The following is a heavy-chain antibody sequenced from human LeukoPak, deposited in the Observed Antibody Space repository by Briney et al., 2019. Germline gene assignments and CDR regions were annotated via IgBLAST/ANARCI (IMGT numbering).Heavy chain of an antibody. V-gene: IGHV4-59*01. J-gene: IGHJ4*02. Sequence: SETLSLTCTVSDDSISDYYRGWIRQPPGKGLEWIGYFHNSGTSTYNSSLKSRATISADTSKNQFSLKLNSLTTADTAVYYCTRGAGWLIDYWGQGILVTVSS. CDR3: TRGAGWLIDY. D-gene: IGHD3-16*01. CDR1: DDSISDYY. CDR2: FHNSGTS.